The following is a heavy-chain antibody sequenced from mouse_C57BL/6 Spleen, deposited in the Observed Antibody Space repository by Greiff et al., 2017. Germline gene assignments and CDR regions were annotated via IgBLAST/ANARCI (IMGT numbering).Heavy chain of an antibody. Sequence: QVHVKQPGAELVRPGSSVKLSCKASGYTFTSYWMHWVKQRPIQGLEWIGNIDPSDSETHYNQKFKDKATLTVDKSSSTAYMQLSSLTSEDSAVYYCAREGDYYGSSYYFDYWGQGTTLTVSS. CDR1: GYTFTSYW. CDR3: AREGDYYGSSYYFDY. V-gene: IGHV1-52*01. J-gene: IGHJ2*01. D-gene: IGHD1-1*01. CDR2: IDPSDSET.